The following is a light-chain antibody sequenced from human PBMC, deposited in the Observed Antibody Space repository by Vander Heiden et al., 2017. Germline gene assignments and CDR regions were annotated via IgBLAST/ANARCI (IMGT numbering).Light chain of an antibody. V-gene: IGLV1-44*01. Sequence: SVLTQPPSASGTPGQRVTVACSGCGYNIGSNTVNWYQQLPGTAPELLMYSNNQRPSGVPDRFSGSKSGTSASLAISGLQSEDEADYYCAAWDDSLNGWVFGGGTKLTVL. CDR1: GYNIGSNT. CDR2: SNN. J-gene: IGLJ3*02. CDR3: AAWDDSLNGWV.